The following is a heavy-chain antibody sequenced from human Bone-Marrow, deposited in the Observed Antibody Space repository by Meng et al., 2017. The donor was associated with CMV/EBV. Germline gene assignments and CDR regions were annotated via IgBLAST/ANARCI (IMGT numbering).Heavy chain of an antibody. CDR2: IIPILGIA. CDR3: ASTTSVSGSYYGRYYYYGMDV. Sequence: SVKVSCKASGGTFSSYAISWVRQAPGQGLEWMGGIIPILGIANYAQKFQGRVTITADKSTSTAYMELSSLRSEDTAVYYCASTTSVSGSYYGRYYYYGMDVWGQGTTVTVSS. V-gene: IGHV1-69*10. CDR1: GGTFSSYA. J-gene: IGHJ6*02. D-gene: IGHD3-10*01.